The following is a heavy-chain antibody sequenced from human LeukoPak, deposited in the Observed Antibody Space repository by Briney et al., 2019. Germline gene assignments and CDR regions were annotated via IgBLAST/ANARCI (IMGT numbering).Heavy chain of an antibody. V-gene: IGHV3-20*04. CDR3: ARAHRSGYCSSTSCSVYAFDI. CDR1: GFTFDDYG. CDR2: INWNGGRT. J-gene: IGHJ3*02. D-gene: IGHD2-2*01. Sequence: GGSLSLSCAASGFTFDDYGMGWVRQAPGKGLEWVSGINWNGGRTGYADSVKDRFTISRDTAKNSLYMQMNSLRAEDTALYYCARAHRSGYCSSTSCSVYAFDIWGQGTMVTVSS.